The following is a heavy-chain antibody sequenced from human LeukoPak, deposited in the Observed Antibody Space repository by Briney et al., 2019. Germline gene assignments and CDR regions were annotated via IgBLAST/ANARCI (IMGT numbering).Heavy chain of an antibody. D-gene: IGHD2-15*01. CDR2: ISSSSSYI. CDR1: GFTFSSYS. J-gene: IGHJ4*02. CDR3: ARDGVSLGAAALNY. Sequence: GGSLRLSCAASGFTFSSYSMNWVRQAPGKGLEWVSSISSSSSYIYYADSVKGRFTISRDNAKNSLYLQMNSLRAEDTAVYYCARDGVSLGAAALNYCGQGTLVTVSS. V-gene: IGHV3-21*01.